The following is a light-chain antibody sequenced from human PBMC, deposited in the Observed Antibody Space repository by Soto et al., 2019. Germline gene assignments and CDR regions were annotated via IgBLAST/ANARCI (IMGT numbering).Light chain of an antibody. CDR1: QNIGTS. Sequence: DIQMTQAPSPLSATVGDRVTITCRASQNIGTSLAWYRQTPGKAPKLLISDASTLESGVLSGFDCSGAGAACTLSISILEPDEFTTCFCQQDNSYTWTCGQGTMVE. V-gene: IGKV1-5*01. CDR2: DAS. CDR3: QQDNSYTWT. J-gene: IGKJ1*01.